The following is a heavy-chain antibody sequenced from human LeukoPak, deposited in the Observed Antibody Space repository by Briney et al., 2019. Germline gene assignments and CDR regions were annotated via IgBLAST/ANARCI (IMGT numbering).Heavy chain of an antibody. CDR1: GFSFSSYS. V-gene: IGHV3-48*01. D-gene: IGHD6-13*01. J-gene: IGHJ4*02. Sequence: GGSLRLSCAASGFSFSSYSMNWVRQARGKGLEWVSYISSDSRTIYYADSVKGRFTISRDNAKNSVSLQMTSLRVEDTAVYYCAKAEPASGYDYWGQGTLVTVSS. CDR2: ISSDSRTI. CDR3: AKAEPASGYDY.